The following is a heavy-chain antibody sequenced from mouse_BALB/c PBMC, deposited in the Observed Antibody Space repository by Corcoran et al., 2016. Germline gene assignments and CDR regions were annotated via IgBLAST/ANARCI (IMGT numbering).Heavy chain of an antibody. CDR3: AREDSYYYGSSYGFAY. V-gene: IGHV9-1*02. J-gene: IGHJ3*01. Sequence: QIQLVQSGPELKKPGETVKISCKASGYTFTNYGMNWVKQAPGKGLKWMGWINTYTGEPTYADDFKGRFAFSLETSASTAYLQINNLKNEDMATYFCAREDSYYYGSSYGFAYWGQGTLVTVSA. CDR2: INTYTGEP. CDR1: GYTFTNYG. D-gene: IGHD1-1*01.